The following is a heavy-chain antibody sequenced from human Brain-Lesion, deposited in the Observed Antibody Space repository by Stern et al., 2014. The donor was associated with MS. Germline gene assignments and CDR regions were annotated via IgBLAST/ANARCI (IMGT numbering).Heavy chain of an antibody. CDR1: GYIFTGYY. CDR3: ARDQRGITIFGVVTDYYYLGMDV. CDR2: INPTTGGT. D-gene: IGHD3-3*01. J-gene: IGHJ6*02. Sequence: VQLVQSGAEVKKPGASVKGSCKTSGYIFTGYYIHWVRQAPGQGLEWMAWINPTTGGTKYAQKFQGRVTMSRDTSISTAYVELSSLTSDDTAVYYCARDQRGITIFGVVTDYYYLGMDVWGQGTTVTVSS. V-gene: IGHV1-2*02.